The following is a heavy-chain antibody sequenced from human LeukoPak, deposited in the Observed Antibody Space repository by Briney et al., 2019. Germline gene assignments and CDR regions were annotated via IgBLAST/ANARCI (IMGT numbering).Heavy chain of an antibody. CDR3: ASGGGYCSSTSCYVSDY. D-gene: IGHD2-2*01. V-gene: IGHV3-43*02. CDR2: VSGDGIST. Sequence: GGSLRLSCAASGFLFDDFAIHGVRHAPGKGLEWVCLVSGDGISTYYADSVKGRFTISRDNSKNTLYLQMNSLRAEDTAVYYCASGGGYCSSTSCYVSDYWGQGTLVTVSS. J-gene: IGHJ4*02. CDR1: GFLFDDFA.